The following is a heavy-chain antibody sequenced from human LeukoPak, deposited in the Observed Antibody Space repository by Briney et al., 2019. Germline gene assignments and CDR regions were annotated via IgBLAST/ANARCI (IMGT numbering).Heavy chain of an antibody. D-gene: IGHD2-8*02. J-gene: IGHJ4*02. CDR3: ATYRQVLLPFES. Sequence: GGSLRLSCEASGFTFSTFAMIWVRQPPGKGLEWVSSIFSSGGEIHHADSVRGRFTISRDNFKSTLSLQMNSLRAEDTAIYYCATYRQVLLPFESWGQGTLVTVSS. CDR1: GFTFSTFA. V-gene: IGHV3-23*01. CDR2: IFSSGGEI.